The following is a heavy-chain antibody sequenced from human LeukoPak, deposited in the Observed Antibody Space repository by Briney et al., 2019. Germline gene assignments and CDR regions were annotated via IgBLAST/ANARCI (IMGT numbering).Heavy chain of an antibody. CDR1: GGSVSSSNYY. D-gene: IGHD1-14*01. V-gene: IGHV4-39*01. CDR3: ARQNPGADY. CDR2: IYYSGTT. J-gene: IGHJ4*02. Sequence: KPSETLSLTCTVSGGSVSSSNYYWGWIRQPPGKGLEWIGSIYYSGTTNYNPSLKSRVAISVDTSKNQFSLKLISVTAADTAVCYCARQNPGADYWGQGTLVTVSS.